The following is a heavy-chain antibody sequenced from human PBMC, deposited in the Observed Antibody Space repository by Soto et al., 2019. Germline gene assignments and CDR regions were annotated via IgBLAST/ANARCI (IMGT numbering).Heavy chain of an antibody. Sequence: GGSLRLSCAASGVTFDDYTMHWVRQAPGKGLEWVSLISWDGGSTYYADSVKGRFTISRDNSKNSLYLQMNSLRTEDTALYYCAKDMIPSLLTAAGSYYYYGMDVWGQGTTVTVSS. V-gene: IGHV3-43*01. D-gene: IGHD6-13*01. CDR3: AKDMIPSLLTAAGSYYYYGMDV. CDR1: GVTFDDYT. J-gene: IGHJ6*02. CDR2: ISWDGGST.